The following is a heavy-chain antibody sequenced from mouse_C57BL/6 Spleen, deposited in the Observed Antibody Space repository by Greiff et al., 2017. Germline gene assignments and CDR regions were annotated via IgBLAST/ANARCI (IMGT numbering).Heavy chain of an antibody. J-gene: IGHJ3*01. V-gene: IGHV5-6*01. CDR2: ISSGGSYT. CDR3: AKTAQATFAY. CDR1: GFTFSSYG. Sequence: EVKLVESGGDLVKPGGSLKLSCAASGFTFSSYGMSWVRQTPDKRLEWVATISSGGSYTYYPDSVKGRFTISRDNAKNTLYLQMSSLKSEDTAMYYCAKTAQATFAYGGQGTLVTVSA. D-gene: IGHD3-2*02.